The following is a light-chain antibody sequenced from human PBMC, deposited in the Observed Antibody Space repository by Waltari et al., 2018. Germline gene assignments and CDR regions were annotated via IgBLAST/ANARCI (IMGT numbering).Light chain of an antibody. V-gene: IGLV2-14*03. CDR1: SSDVGGYDY. CDR3: SSYTSRNTLL. CDR2: DVN. Sequence: QSALTQPASVSGSPGQSITISCTGTSSDVGGYDYVSWYQQHPNKAPRLLIYDVNNRASVVSHRFSGSKSGNTASLTISGLQAEDEADYYCSSYTSRNTLLFGGGTKVTAL. J-gene: IGLJ2*01.